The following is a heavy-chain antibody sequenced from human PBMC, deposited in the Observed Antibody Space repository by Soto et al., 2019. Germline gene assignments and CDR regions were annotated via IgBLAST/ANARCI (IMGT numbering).Heavy chain of an antibody. V-gene: IGHV1-18*01. Sequence: QVQLVQSGAEVKKPGASVKVSCKASGYTFTSYGITWVRQAPGQGLEWMGGISAYNGNTNYAQKLQGRVTMTTDTSTSTAYMELRSLRFDDTSVYYCARASSYCGGDCYYYYGMDVWGQGTTVTVSS. D-gene: IGHD2-21*02. J-gene: IGHJ6*02. CDR1: GYTFTSYG. CDR3: ARASSYCGGDCYYYYGMDV. CDR2: ISAYNGNT.